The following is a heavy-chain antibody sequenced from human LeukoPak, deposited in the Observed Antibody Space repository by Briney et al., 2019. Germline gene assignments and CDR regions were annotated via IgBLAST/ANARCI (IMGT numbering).Heavy chain of an antibody. CDR3: AREDCSSTSCYDPSVSDY. D-gene: IGHD2-2*01. V-gene: IGHV3-30*03. J-gene: IGHJ4*02. CDR2: ISYDGSNK. CDR1: GVTLSPYG. Sequence: GMSLRLSCAASGVTLSPYGMHWVRQAPGKGLEWVAVISYDGSNKYYEDSVKGRFTISRDNAKNSLYLQMNSLRAEDTAVYYCAREDCSSTSCYDPSVSDYWGQGTLVTVSS.